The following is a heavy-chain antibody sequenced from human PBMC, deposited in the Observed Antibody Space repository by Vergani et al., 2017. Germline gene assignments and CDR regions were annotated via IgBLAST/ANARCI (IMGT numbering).Heavy chain of an antibody. CDR1: GFTFSDYY. J-gene: IGHJ6*02. V-gene: IGHV3-11*01. CDR3: ARKHISNYYDRSGYYCMGYYYGMDV. Sequence: QVQLVESGGGLVKPGGSLRLSCAASGFTFSDYYMSWIRQAPGKGLEWVSYSSSSGSTIYYADSVKGRFTISRDNAKNSLYLQMNRLRAEDTAVYYCARKHISNYYDRSGYYCMGYYYGMDVWGQGTTVTVSS. D-gene: IGHD3-22*01. CDR2: SSSSGSTI.